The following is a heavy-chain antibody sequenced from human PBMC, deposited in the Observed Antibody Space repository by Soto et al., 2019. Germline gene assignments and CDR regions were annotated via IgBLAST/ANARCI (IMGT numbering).Heavy chain of an antibody. Sequence: QISLKESGPALVKPTQTLTLTCSFSGFSLTTTGVGVGWIRQPPGKALEWLALIYWDDDERYNPSLKNRLPIPNDTSKNLVVLTMTNVDPVDTATYYFALGRAARPFDSWGQGTLVTVSS. J-gene: IGHJ4*02. D-gene: IGHD6-6*01. CDR1: GFSLTTTGVG. CDR2: IYWDDDE. CDR3: ALGRAARPFDS. V-gene: IGHV2-5*02.